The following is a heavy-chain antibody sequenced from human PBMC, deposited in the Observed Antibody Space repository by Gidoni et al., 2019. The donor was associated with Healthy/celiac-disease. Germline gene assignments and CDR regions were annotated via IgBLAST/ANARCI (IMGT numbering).Heavy chain of an antibody. V-gene: IGHV3-23*01. CDR3: AKVGRGV. D-gene: IGHD3-10*01. Sequence: EVQLLESGGGSVQSGGSLSLFCAASGFTFSSYAMGWVRQAPGKGLEWVSAIGGSVGSTYYADSVKGRFTISRDNSKNTLYLQMNSLRAEDTAVYYCAKVGRGVWGQGTLVTVSS. CDR2: IGGSVGST. CDR1: GFTFSSYA. J-gene: IGHJ4*02.